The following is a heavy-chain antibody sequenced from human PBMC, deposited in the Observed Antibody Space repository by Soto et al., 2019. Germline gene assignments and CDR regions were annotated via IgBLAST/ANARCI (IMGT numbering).Heavy chain of an antibody. J-gene: IGHJ2*01. CDR1: GFSLSNARMG. V-gene: IGHV2-26*01. CDR3: ARINYDFWSGYYSNWYFDL. CDR2: IFSNDEK. Sequence: QVTLKESGPVLVKPTETLTLTCTVSGFSLSNARMGVSWIRQPPGKALEWLAHIFSNDEKSYSTSLKSRLTISKDTSKSQVVLTMTTMDPVDTATYYCARINYDFWSGYYSNWYFDLWGRGTLVTVSS. D-gene: IGHD3-3*01.